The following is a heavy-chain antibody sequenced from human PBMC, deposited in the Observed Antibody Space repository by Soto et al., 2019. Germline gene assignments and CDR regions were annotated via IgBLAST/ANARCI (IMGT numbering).Heavy chain of an antibody. D-gene: IGHD6-19*01. V-gene: IGHV4-38-2*02. CDR1: GYSISSGYY. CDR3: ARDRAEYSSGWRTYYYYYGMDV. J-gene: IGHJ6*02. Sequence: SETLSLTCAVSGYSISSGYYWGWIRQPPGKGLEWIGSIYHSGSTYYNPSLKSRVTISVDTSKNQFSLKLSSVTAADTAVYYCARDRAEYSSGWRTYYYYYGMDVWGQGTTVTVSS. CDR2: IYHSGST.